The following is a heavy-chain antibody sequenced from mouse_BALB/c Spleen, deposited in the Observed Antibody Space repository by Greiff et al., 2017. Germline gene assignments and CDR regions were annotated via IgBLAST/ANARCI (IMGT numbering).Heavy chain of an antibody. CDR2: IRNKANGYTT. Sequence: DVHLVESGGGLVQPGGSLRLSCATSGFTFTDYYMSWVRQPPGKALEWLGFIRNKANGYTTEYSASVKGRFTISRDNSQSILYLQMNTLRAEDSATYYCARDHYYGSSFHFDYWGQGTTLTVSS. D-gene: IGHD1-1*01. J-gene: IGHJ2*01. CDR3: ARDHYYGSSFHFDY. CDR1: GFTFTDYY. V-gene: IGHV7-3*02.